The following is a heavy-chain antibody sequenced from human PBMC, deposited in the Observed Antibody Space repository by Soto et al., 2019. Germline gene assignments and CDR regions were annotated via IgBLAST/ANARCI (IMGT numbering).Heavy chain of an antibody. V-gene: IGHV4-59*01. Sequence: SETLSLTCTVSGGSISSYYWSWIRQPPGKGLEWIGYIYYSGSTNYNPSLKSRVTISVDTSKNQFSLKLSSVTAADTAVYYCARVEDTWYFDYWGQGTLVTVSS. D-gene: IGHD2-15*01. CDR3: ARVEDTWYFDY. CDR1: GGSISSYY. J-gene: IGHJ4*02. CDR2: IYYSGST.